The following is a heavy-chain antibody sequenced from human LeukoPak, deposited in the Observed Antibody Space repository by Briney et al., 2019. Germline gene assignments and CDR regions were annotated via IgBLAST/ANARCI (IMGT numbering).Heavy chain of an antibody. D-gene: IGHD2-21*01. CDR1: GFTFGSYA. J-gene: IGHJ4*02. Sequence: PGGSLRLSCAASGFTFGSYAMSWVRQAPGKGLEWVSAISGSGGSTYYAGSVKGRFTISRDNSKNTLYPQMNSLRAEDTAVYYCAKERQLLGEVDYWGQGTLVTVSS. CDR3: AKERQLLGEVDY. V-gene: IGHV3-23*01. CDR2: ISGSGGST.